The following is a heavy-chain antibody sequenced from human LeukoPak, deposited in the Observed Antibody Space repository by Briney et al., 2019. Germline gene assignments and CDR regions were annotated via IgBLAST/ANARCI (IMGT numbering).Heavy chain of an antibody. J-gene: IGHJ4*02. CDR3: ARHGSWRAYFDN. CDR2: IYYSGNT. D-gene: IGHD2-15*01. CDR1: GGSISNYY. V-gene: IGHV4-59*08. Sequence: SETLSLTCTVSGGSISNYYWSWIRQPPGKGLEWIGYIYYSGNTNYNPSLKSRVTISVDTSKNQFSLKLSSVTAADTAVYYCARHGSWRAYFDNWGQGTLVTVSS.